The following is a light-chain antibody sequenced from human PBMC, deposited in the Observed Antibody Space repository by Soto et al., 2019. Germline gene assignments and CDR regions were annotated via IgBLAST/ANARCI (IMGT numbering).Light chain of an antibody. CDR1: QDIVNS. V-gene: IGKV1-33*01. Sequence: DIRMTQSPSSLSAFIGDRVTITCQASQDIVNSLNWYQQKPGKALKLLIYAASSLETGGPSKFSGSGSGTDFPFPISSLQPEDVATYYCQHYDSLPPTFGPGTKVDIK. CDR3: QHYDSLPPT. CDR2: AAS. J-gene: IGKJ3*01.